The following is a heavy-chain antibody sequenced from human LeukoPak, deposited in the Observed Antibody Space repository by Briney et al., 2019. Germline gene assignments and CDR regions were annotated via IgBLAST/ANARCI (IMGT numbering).Heavy chain of an antibody. CDR1: GFTFSSYG. D-gene: IGHD3-10*01. Sequence: PGGSLRLSCAASGFTFSSYGMHWVRQAPGKGLEWVAVISYDGSNKYYADSVKGRFTISRDNSKSTLYLQMNSLRAEGTAVYYCAKDRCGEFVDAFDIWGQGTMVTVSS. V-gene: IGHV3-30*18. CDR3: AKDRCGEFVDAFDI. CDR2: ISYDGSNK. J-gene: IGHJ3*02.